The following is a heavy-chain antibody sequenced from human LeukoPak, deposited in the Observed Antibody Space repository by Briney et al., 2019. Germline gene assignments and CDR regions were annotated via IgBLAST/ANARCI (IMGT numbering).Heavy chain of an antibody. CDR1: GFTFSDYY. V-gene: IGHV3-11*01. CDR3: ARDLWFGELLYERSDY. D-gene: IGHD3-10*01. Sequence: GGSLRLSCAASGFTFSDYYMSWIRQAPGKGLEWVSYISSSGSIIYYADSVKGRLTISRDNAKNSLYLQMNSLRAEDTAVYYCARDLWFGELLYERSDYWGQGTLVTVSS. CDR2: ISSSGSII. J-gene: IGHJ4*02.